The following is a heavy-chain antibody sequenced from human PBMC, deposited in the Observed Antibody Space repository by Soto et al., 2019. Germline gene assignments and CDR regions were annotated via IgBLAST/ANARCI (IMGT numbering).Heavy chain of an antibody. J-gene: IGHJ5*02. CDR2: IIPIFGTA. D-gene: IGHD5-12*01. CDR3: ARDVAGIVATISVGNWFDP. V-gene: IGHV1-69*01. CDR1: GGTFSSYA. Sequence: QVQLVQSGAEVKKPGSSVKVSCKASGGTFSSYAISWVRQAPGQGLEWMGGIIPIFGTANYAQKFQGRVTITADESTSTAYMVLSSLRSEDTAVYYCARDVAGIVATISVGNWFDPWGQGTLVTVSS.